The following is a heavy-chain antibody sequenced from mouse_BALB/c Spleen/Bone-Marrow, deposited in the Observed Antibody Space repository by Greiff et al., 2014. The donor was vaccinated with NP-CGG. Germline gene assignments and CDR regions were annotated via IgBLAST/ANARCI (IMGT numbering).Heavy chain of an antibody. CDR2: IYPGDGDT. D-gene: IGHD1-1*01. V-gene: IGHV1-82*01. Sequence: VQLQESGPELVKPGASVKISCKASGYAFSSSWMNWVKQRPGQGLEWIGRIYPGDGDTNHNGKFKGKATLTADKSSSTAYMQLSSLTSVDSAVYFCARDHGSSYGGVDYWGQGTTLTVSS. CDR3: ARDHGSSYGGVDY. CDR1: GYAFSSSW. J-gene: IGHJ2*01.